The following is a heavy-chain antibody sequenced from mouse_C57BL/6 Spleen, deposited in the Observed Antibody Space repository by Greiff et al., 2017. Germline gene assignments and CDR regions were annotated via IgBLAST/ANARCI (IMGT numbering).Heavy chain of an antibody. D-gene: IGHD4-1*01. CDR2: IDPSDSYT. CDR1: GYTFTSYW. J-gene: IGHJ2*01. V-gene: IGHV1-59*01. Sequence: VQLQQPGAELVRPGTSVKLSCKASGYTFTSYWMHWVKQRPGQGLEWIGVIDPSDSYTNYNQKFTGKATLTVDTSSSTAYMQLSSLTSEDSAVYYCARSRTGTYYFDYGGQGTTLTVSS. CDR3: ARSRTGTYYFDY.